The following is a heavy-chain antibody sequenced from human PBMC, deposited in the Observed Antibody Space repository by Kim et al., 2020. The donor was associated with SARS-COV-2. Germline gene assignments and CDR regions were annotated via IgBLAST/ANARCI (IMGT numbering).Heavy chain of an antibody. V-gene: IGHV3-23*01. J-gene: IGHJ4*02. CDR2: ISGSGGST. CDR3: AKQYSSSWYLYYFDY. D-gene: IGHD6-13*01. Sequence: GGSLRLSCAASGFTFSSYAMSWVRQAPGKGLEWVSAISGSGGSTYYADSVKGRFTISRDNSKNTLYLQMNSLRAEDTAVYYCAKQYSSSWYLYYFDYWGQGTVGSVAS. CDR1: GFTFSSYA.